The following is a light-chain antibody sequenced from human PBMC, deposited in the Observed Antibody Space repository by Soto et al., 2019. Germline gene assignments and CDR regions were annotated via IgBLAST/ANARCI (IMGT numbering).Light chain of an antibody. J-gene: IGKJ4*01. CDR1: QSITSN. Sequence: VLTQSPATLSLSPGETATLSCRASQSITSNLAWYQQKPGQAPRLFMFRASSRATGVPARFSGSGSETEFNLTISSLQSEDFAVYYCQQYNNWPRATFGGGTRVETK. CDR2: RAS. V-gene: IGKV3-15*01. CDR3: QQYNNWPRAT.